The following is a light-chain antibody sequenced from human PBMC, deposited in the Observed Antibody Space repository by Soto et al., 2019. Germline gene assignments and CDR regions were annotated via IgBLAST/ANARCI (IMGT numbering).Light chain of an antibody. CDR3: ASYTSSSTLV. J-gene: IGLJ1*01. CDR2: DVR. V-gene: IGLV2-14*03. CDR1: SNDVGGHDY. Sequence: QSALTQPASVSGSPGQWIIISCTGTSNDVGGHDYVSWYQQHPGKAPKLLIYDVRSRASGVSDRFSGSKSGHTASLTISGSRPEDEADYYCASYTSSSTLVFGTGTKLTVL.